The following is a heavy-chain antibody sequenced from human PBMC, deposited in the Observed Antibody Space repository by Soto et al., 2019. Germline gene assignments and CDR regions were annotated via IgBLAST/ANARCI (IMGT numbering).Heavy chain of an antibody. V-gene: IGHV3-23*01. CDR1: GFTFSSYP. J-gene: IGHJ4*02. D-gene: IGHD1-26*01. CDR2: ISGSGGST. CDR3: AKDLRVKPTVPHFDY. Sequence: HPGGSLRLSCAASGFTFSSYPMSWVRQAPGKGLEWVSAISGSGGSTYYADSVKGRFTISRDNSKNTLYLQMNSLRAEDTAVYYCAKDLRVKPTVPHFDYWGQGTLVTVSS.